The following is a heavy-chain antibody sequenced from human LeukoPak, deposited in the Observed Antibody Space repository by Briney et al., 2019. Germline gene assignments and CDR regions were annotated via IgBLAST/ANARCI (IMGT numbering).Heavy chain of an antibody. CDR2: ITTSGGTT. CDR3: ARGWNDDY. Sequence: PGGSLRLSCAASGFTFSSFAMHWVRQAPGKGLEYVSAITTSGGTTYYADSVKGRFTISRDNSKNTLYLQMVSLTTEDMAVYYCARGWNDDYWGHGTLVTVSS. V-gene: IGHV3-64*02. D-gene: IGHD1-1*01. CDR1: GFTFSSFA. J-gene: IGHJ4*03.